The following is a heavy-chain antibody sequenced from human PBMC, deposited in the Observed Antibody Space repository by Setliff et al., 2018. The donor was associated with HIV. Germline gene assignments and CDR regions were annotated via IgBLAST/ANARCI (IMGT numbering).Heavy chain of an antibody. Sequence: SETLSLTCTVSGGSISSSSYYWGWIRQPPGKGLEWIGSIYYSGSTYYNPSLKSRVTISVDTSKNQFSLKLSSVTAADTAVYYRRSYYYDSSGYYWGEYYFDYWGQGTLVTVSS. CDR3: RSYYYDSSGYYWGEYYFDY. CDR2: IYYSGST. D-gene: IGHD3-22*01. CDR1: GGSISSSSYY. J-gene: IGHJ4*02. V-gene: IGHV4-39*01.